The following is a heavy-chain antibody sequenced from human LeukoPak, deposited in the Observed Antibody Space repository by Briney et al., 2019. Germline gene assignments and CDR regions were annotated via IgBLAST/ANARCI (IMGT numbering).Heavy chain of an antibody. J-gene: IGHJ5*02. CDR3: ARDPDYGDSP. V-gene: IGHV3-21*01. CDR2: ISSTSAYI. CDR1: GFALSSYT. Sequence: GGSLRLSCAASGFALSSYTVTWVRQAPGKGLEWVSSISSTSAYIYYAESVKGRFTISRDNTKNSLYLQMNSLRAEDTAVYYCARDPDYGDSPWGQGTLVTVSS. D-gene: IGHD4-17*01.